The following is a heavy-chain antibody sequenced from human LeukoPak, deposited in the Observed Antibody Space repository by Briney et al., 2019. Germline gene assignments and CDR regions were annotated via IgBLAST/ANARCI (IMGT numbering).Heavy chain of an antibody. V-gene: IGHV4-61*01. D-gene: IGHD6-19*01. Sequence: SETLSLTCTVSGGSIRSSYYYWSWIRQPPGKGLEWIGYIYYGGSANYNPSLKSRVTISVDTSKNQFSLKLNSVTATDTAVYYCARRSSSGWFDYWGQGALVTVSS. CDR1: GGSIRSSYYY. CDR3: ARRSSSGWFDY. CDR2: IYYGGSA. J-gene: IGHJ4*02.